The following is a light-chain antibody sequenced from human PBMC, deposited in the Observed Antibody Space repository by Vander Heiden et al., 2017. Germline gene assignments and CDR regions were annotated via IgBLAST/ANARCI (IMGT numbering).Light chain of an antibody. CDR2: AAS. V-gene: IGKV1-39*01. J-gene: IGKJ1*01. CDR3: QQSDSTSWT. Sequence: GDRVTITCRASQSISSYLNWYQQKPGKAPKLRIYAASSLQSGVPSRFSGSGSGTDFTLTISRLQPEDFATYYCQQSDSTSWTFGQGTKVEIK. CDR1: QSISSY.